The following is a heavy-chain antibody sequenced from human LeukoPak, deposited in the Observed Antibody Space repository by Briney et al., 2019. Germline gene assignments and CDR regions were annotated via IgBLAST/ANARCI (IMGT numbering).Heavy chain of an antibody. CDR2: ISGSSYTI. CDR1: GFTFSSYT. D-gene: IGHD6-19*01. Sequence: PGGSLRLSCAASGFTFSSYTMNWVRQAPGKGLEWVSYISGSSYTIYYADSVKGRFTISRDNAKNSLYLQMNSLRAEDTALYYCAKDRDSSGWYFDYWGQGTLVTVSS. CDR3: AKDRDSSGWYFDY. V-gene: IGHV3-48*01. J-gene: IGHJ4*02.